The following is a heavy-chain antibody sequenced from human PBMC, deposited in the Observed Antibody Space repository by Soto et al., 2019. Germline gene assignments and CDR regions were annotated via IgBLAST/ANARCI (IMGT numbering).Heavy chain of an antibody. Sequence: QVQLQESGPGLVKPSQTLSLTCTVSGGSISSGGYYWSWIRQHPGKGLEWIGYIYYSGSTYYNPSLKSRVTISVDTSKNQFSLKLSSVTAADTAVYYCARGGDVWGSYRQQYYFDYWGQGTLVTVSS. V-gene: IGHV4-31*03. D-gene: IGHD3-16*02. CDR1: GGSISSGGYY. J-gene: IGHJ4*02. CDR2: IYYSGST. CDR3: ARGGDVWGSYRQQYYFDY.